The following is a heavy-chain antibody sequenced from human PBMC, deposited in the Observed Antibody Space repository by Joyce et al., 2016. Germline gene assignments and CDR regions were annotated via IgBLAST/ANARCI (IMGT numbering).Heavy chain of an antibody. CDR2: IYYSGST. J-gene: IGHJ3*02. D-gene: IGHD3-22*01. CDR3: ARHRSSMIVVVGAFDI. V-gene: IGHV4-39*01. CDR1: GGSISSSSYY. Sequence: QLQLQEPGPGLVKPSETLSLTCTVPGGSISSSSYYWGWIRQPPGKGLEWIGGIYYSGSTYYNPSLRSRVTISVDTSKNHFSLKLNSVTAADTAVYYCARHRSSMIVVVGAFDIWGQGTMVTVSS.